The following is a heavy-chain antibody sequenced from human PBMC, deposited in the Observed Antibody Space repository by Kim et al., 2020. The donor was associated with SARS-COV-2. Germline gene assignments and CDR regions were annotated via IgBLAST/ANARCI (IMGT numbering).Heavy chain of an antibody. D-gene: IGHD5-18*01. CDR3: ARLQGWIQLWYFDY. J-gene: IGHJ4*02. Sequence: NPPLQSRVTITVDTSKNQFSLKLSPVTAADTAVYYCARLQGWIQLWYFDYWGQGTLVTVSS. V-gene: IGHV4-39*01.